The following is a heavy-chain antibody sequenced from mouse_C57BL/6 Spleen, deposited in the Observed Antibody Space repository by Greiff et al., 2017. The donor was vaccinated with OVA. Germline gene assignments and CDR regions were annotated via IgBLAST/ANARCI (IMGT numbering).Heavy chain of an antibody. J-gene: IGHJ2*01. CDR2: IDPSDSET. CDR3: ARDRDYENYFDY. V-gene: IGHV1-52*01. CDR1: GYTFTSYW. D-gene: IGHD1-1*01. Sequence: QVQLQQPGAELVRPGSSVKLSCKASGYTFTSYWMHWVKQRPIQGLEWIGNIDPSDSETHYNQKFKDKATLTVDKSSSTAYMQLSSLTSEDSAVYYCARDRDYENYFDYWGQGTTLTVSS.